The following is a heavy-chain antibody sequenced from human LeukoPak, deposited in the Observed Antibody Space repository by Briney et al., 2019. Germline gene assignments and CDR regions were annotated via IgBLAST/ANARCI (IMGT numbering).Heavy chain of an antibody. CDR3: ASDPEIYSSSWYADY. CDR2: INSGSDTV. CDR1: GFPFNSYV. D-gene: IGHD6-13*01. V-gene: IGHV3-48*01. J-gene: IGHJ4*02. Sequence: GGSLRLSCVASGFPFNSYVVNWVRQVPGKGLEWVSYINSGSDTVYYADSVRGRFTISRDNAKNSLYLQMNSLRAEDTAVYYCASDPEIYSSSWYADYWGQGTLVTVSS.